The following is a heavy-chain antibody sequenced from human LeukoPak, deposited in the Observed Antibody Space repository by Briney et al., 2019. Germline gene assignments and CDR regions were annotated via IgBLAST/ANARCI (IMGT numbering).Heavy chain of an antibody. CDR1: GGSISSYY. Sequence: SETLSLTCTVSGGSISSYYWSWIRQPPGKGLEWIGYIYYSGSTNYNPSLKSRVTISVDTSKNQFSLKLSSVTAADTAVYYCAGHRAAAGHNWFDPWGQGTLVTVSS. CDR2: IYYSGST. D-gene: IGHD6-13*01. CDR3: AGHRAAAGHNWFDP. V-gene: IGHV4-59*08. J-gene: IGHJ5*02.